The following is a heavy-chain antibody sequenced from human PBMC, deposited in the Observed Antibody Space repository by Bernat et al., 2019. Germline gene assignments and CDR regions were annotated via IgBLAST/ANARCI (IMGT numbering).Heavy chain of an antibody. Sequence: QMQLQESGPGLVKPSETLSLTCAVSGYSISSGYYWGWIRQPPGKGLEWIGSIYHSGSTYYNPSLKSRVTISVDTSKNQFSLKLSSVTAADTAVYYCARPFYVWGSYLSYFDLWGRGTLVTVSS. CDR2: IYHSGST. J-gene: IGHJ2*01. D-gene: IGHD3-16*01. V-gene: IGHV4-38-2*01. CDR1: GYSISSGYY. CDR3: ARPFYVWGSYLSYFDL.